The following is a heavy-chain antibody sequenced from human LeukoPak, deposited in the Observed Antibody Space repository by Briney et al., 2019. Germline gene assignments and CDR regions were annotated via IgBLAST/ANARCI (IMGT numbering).Heavy chain of an antibody. V-gene: IGHV4-59*08. CDR3: ARRVAGAGFGY. CDR1: GGSISSYY. CDR2: IYSSGST. Sequence: SETLSLTCTVSGGSISSYYWIWIRQPPGKGLEWIGNIYSSGSTNYNPSLKSRVSISVDTSKKQFSLKLSSVTAADTAVYYCARRVAGAGFGYWGQGTLVTVSS. D-gene: IGHD6-19*01. J-gene: IGHJ4*02.